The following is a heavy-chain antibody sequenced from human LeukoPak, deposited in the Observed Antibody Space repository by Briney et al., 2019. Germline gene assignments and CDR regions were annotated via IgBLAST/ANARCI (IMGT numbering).Heavy chain of an antibody. J-gene: IGHJ3*02. CDR3: ARVIGSITIFGDAFDI. V-gene: IGHV3-21*01. D-gene: IGHD3-3*01. CDR2: ISSSSSYI. CDR1: GFTFSSYS. Sequence: GGSLRLSCAASGFTFSSYSMNWVRQAPGKGLEWVSSISSSSSYIYYADSVKGRFTISRDNAKNSLYLQMNSLRAEDTAVYYCARVIGSITIFGDAFDIWGQGTMVTVSS.